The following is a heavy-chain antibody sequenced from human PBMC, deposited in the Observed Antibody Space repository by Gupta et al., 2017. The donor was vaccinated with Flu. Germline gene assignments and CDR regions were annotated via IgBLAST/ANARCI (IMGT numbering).Heavy chain of an antibody. Sequence: QVQLVESGGGVVQPGRSLRLSCAAFGFTFSSYGMHWVRQAPGKGLEWVAVISYDGSNKYYADSVKGRFTISRDNSKNTLYLQMNSLRAEDTAVYYCAKVMFAGMATPSWDYWGQGTLVTVSS. CDR3: AKVMFAGMATPSWDY. J-gene: IGHJ4*02. D-gene: IGHD5-24*01. CDR1: GFTFSSYG. V-gene: IGHV3-30*18. CDR2: ISYDGSNK.